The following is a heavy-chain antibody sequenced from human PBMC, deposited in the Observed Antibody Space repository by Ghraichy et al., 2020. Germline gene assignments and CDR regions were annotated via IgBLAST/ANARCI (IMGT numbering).Heavy chain of an antibody. CDR3: ARDGLGIAVAGTNYYYGMDV. J-gene: IGHJ6*02. CDR2: IYTSGST. Sequence: SETLSLTCTVSGGSISSYYWSWIRQPAGKGLEWIGRIYTSGSTNYNPSLKSRVTMSVDTSKNQFSLKLSSVTAADTAVYYCARDGLGIAVAGTNYYYGMDVWGQGTTVTVSS. CDR1: GGSISSYY. V-gene: IGHV4-4*07. D-gene: IGHD6-19*01.